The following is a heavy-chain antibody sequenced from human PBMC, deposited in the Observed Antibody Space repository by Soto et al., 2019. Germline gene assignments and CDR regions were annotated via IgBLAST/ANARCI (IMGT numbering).Heavy chain of an antibody. J-gene: IGHJ4*02. D-gene: IGHD6-6*01. CDR2: IYYSGST. V-gene: IGHV4-39*01. CDR1: GGSISSSSYY. Sequence: QLQLQESGPGLVKPSETLSLTCTVSGGSISSSSYYWGWIRQPPGKGLEWIGSIYYSGSTYYNPSLKSRVNISVDTSKNQFSLKLSSVTAADTAVYYCARRLYSSSEIDYWGQGTLVTVSS. CDR3: ARRLYSSSEIDY.